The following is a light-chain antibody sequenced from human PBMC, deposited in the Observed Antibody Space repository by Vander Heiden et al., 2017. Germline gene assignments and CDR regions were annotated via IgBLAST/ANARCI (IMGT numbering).Light chain of an antibody. CDR1: QSVSSY. V-gene: IGKV3-11*01. CDR2: EAS. Sequence: EIVLTQPPATLSLFQGEGATLSCRASQSVSSYLAWYQHKPGQAPRLLIYEASNRATGIPGRFSGTGSGTDFTITISSLEPEDSAVYYCQHRSGWLPGTFGPGTKVEIK. J-gene: IGKJ1*01. CDR3: QHRSGWLPGT.